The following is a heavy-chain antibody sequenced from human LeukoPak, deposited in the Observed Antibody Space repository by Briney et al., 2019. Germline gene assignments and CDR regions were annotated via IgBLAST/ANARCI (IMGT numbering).Heavy chain of an antibody. CDR2: IYYSGST. CDR3: ARDRYYDSGSYYN. J-gene: IGHJ4*02. Sequence: SETLSLTCTVSGGSISSYYWNWIRQPPGKGLEWIGYIYYSGSTNYNPSLKSRVTISVDTSKSQFSLKLSSVTAADTAVYYCARDRYYDSGSYYNWGQGTLVTVSS. D-gene: IGHD3-10*01. CDR1: GGSISSYY. V-gene: IGHV4-59*01.